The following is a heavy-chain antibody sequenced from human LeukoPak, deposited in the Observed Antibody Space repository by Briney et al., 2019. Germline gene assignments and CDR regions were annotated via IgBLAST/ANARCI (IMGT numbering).Heavy chain of an antibody. CDR3: ARVSTTIFGVVSTYFDY. J-gene: IGHJ4*02. CDR2: IYHSGST. Sequence: PSETLSLTCAVSGGSISSSNWWSWVRQPPGKGLEWIGEIYHSGSTNYNPSLKSRVTISVDKSKNQFSLKLSSVTAADTAVYYCARVSTTIFGVVSTYFDYWGQGTLVTVSS. D-gene: IGHD3-3*01. CDR1: GGSISSSNW. V-gene: IGHV4-4*02.